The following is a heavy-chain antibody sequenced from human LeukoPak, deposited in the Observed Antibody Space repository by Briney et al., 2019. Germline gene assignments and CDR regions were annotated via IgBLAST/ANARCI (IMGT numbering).Heavy chain of an antibody. CDR3: ARDSGAHYYGSGSYYRYYYGMDV. CDR1: GYTLTSYG. V-gene: IGHV1-18*01. J-gene: IGHJ6*02. CDR2: ISAYNGNT. D-gene: IGHD3-10*01. Sequence: GASVKVSCKASGYTLTSYGISWVRQAPGQGLEWMGWISAYNGNTNYAQKLQGRVTMTTDTSTSTAYMELRSLRSDDTAVYYCARDSGAHYYGSGSYYRYYYGMDVWGQGTTVTVSS.